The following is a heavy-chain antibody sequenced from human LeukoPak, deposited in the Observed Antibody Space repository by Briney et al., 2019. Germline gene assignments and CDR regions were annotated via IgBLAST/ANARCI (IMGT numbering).Heavy chain of an antibody. CDR3: ARGDDYGDYWGLY. CDR2: ISTYNGNT. D-gene: IGHD4-17*01. J-gene: IGHJ4*02. V-gene: IGHV1-18*01. CDR1: GYTFTKYG. Sequence: ASVKVSCKASGYTFTKYGITWVRPAPGQGLEWMGWISTYNGNTKYAQKLQGRVTMTTDTSTSTAYMELRSLISDDAAVYYCARGDDYGDYWGLYWGQGTLVTVSS.